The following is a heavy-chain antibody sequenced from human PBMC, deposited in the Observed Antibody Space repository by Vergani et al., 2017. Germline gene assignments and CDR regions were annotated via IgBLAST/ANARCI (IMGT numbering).Heavy chain of an antibody. D-gene: IGHD3-9*01. Sequence: QVQVVQSGAEVKKSGASVKVSCKTSGYIFSNYYMHWVRQAPGQGLEWMGIINPSGGHTNYAQKFQGRVTMTRDTSTSTVYMELSRLSSEETAIYYCARGNYGILTGYRYWGQGTWSPSPQ. J-gene: IGHJ4*02. V-gene: IGHV1-46*03. CDR3: ARGNYGILTGYRY. CDR2: INPSGGHT. CDR1: GYIFSNYY.